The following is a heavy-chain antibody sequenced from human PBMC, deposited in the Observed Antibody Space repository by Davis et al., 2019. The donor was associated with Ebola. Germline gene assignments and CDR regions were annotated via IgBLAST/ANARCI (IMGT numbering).Heavy chain of an antibody. V-gene: IGHV3-23*01. Sequence: GESLKISCAASGFTFSSYWMSWVRQAPGKGLEWVSTISGSGLSTYYADSEKGRFTFSRDNSKNTLYLQMIRLRAEDTAIYYCARAIVVVPIATVSNWFDPWGQGTLVTVSS. J-gene: IGHJ5*02. CDR2: ISGSGLST. CDR3: ARAIVVVPIATVSNWFDP. CDR1: GFTFSSYW. D-gene: IGHD2-2*01.